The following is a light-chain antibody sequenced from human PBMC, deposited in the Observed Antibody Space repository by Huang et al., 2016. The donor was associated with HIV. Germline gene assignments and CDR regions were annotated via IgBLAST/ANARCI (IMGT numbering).Light chain of an antibody. J-gene: IGKJ2*01. V-gene: IGKV3-20*01. CDR1: QSVVSSS. CDR2: EAS. CDR3: QQYGNSPYT. Sequence: EIVLTQSPGTLSLSPGERATLSWRASQSVVSSSLARYQQITGQAPRLLIYEASSRASGIPAKFIGSGSGTDFTLTISRLEPEDFAVYYCQQYGNSPYTFGQGTKLEIK.